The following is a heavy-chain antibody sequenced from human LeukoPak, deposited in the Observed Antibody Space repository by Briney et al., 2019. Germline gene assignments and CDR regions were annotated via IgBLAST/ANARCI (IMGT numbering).Heavy chain of an antibody. CDR3: AKGGILWSHAFDI. CDR1: GFTFSSYA. D-gene: IGHD2-21*01. J-gene: IGHJ3*02. V-gene: IGHV3-23*01. CDR2: ISGSGGST. Sequence: GGSLRLSCAASGFTFSSYAMSWVRQAPGKGLEWVSAISGSGGSTYYADSVKGRFTISRDNSKNTLYLQMNSLRAEGTAVYYCAKGGILWSHAFDIWGQGTMVTVSS.